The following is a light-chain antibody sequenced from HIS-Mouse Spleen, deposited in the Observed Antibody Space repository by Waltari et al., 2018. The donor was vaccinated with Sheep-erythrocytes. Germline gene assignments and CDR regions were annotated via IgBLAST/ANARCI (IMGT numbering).Light chain of an antibody. J-gene: IGKJ3*01. CDR3: QQSYSTPQFT. Sequence: DIQMTQSPSSLSASVGDRVTITCRASQSISSYLNWYQQKQGKAPKLLIYAASSLQIGVPSRFSGSGSATDFTLTISSLQPEDFATYYCQQSYSTPQFTFGPGTKVDIK. CDR1: QSISSY. CDR2: AAS. V-gene: IGKV1-39*01.